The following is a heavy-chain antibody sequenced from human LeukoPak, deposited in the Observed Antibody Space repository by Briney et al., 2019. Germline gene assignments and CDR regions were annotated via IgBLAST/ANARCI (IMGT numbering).Heavy chain of an antibody. CDR2: ISGSGGST. CDR3: AKDRPGYYYDSSGIMGY. V-gene: IGHV3-23*01. CDR1: GFTFSSYA. D-gene: IGHD3-22*01. Sequence: PGGSLRLSCAASGFTFSSYAMSWVRQAPGKGLEWVSAISGSGGSTYYADSVKGRFTISRDNSKNTPYLQMNSLRAEDTAVYYCAKDRPGYYYDSSGIMGYWGQGTLVTVSS. J-gene: IGHJ4*02.